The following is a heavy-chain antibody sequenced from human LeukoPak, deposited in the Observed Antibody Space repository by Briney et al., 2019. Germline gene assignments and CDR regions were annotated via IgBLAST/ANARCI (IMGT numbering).Heavy chain of an antibody. D-gene: IGHD4-23*01. CDR2: INPTGDST. Sequence: ASVKVSCKASGYTFSSYYMHWVRQAPGQGLEWVGLINPTGDSTNYTQNFRGRVTMTRDTSTSTVYMDLSSLRSEDTAVYYCAREASGGYFDYWGQGTLVTVSS. CDR3: AREASGGYFDY. J-gene: IGHJ4*02. V-gene: IGHV1-46*01. CDR1: GYTFSSYY.